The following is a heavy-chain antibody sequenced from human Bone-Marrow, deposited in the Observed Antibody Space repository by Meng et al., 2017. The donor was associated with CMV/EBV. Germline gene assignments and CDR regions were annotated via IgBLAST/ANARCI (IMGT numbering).Heavy chain of an antibody. CDR3: VREPYDSSGYYVPGLDY. D-gene: IGHD3-22*01. CDR1: GFTFSDYY. J-gene: IGHJ4*02. Sequence: GESLKISCAASGFTFSDYYMGWIRQAPGKGLEWVSFISGSGEYIFYADSLKGRFTIARDNAKRLLYLQMNSLRAEDTAVYYCVREPYDSSGYYVPGLDYWGQGTLVTVSS. CDR2: ISGSGEYI. V-gene: IGHV3-11*04.